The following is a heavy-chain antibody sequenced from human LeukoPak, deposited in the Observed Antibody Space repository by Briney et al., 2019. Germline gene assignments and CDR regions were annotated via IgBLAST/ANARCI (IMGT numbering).Heavy chain of an antibody. D-gene: IGHD4/OR15-4a*01. CDR3: VKAPPVITTYFDY. Sequence: PGGSLRLSCAASGFTFSTYGMHWVRQAPGKGLEWVAFIRYDGSNKYYADSVKGRFTISRDNSKNTLYLQINSMRAEDTAVYYCVKAPPVITTYFDYWDQGTLVTVSS. V-gene: IGHV3-30*02. CDR1: GFTFSTYG. J-gene: IGHJ4*02. CDR2: IRYDGSNK.